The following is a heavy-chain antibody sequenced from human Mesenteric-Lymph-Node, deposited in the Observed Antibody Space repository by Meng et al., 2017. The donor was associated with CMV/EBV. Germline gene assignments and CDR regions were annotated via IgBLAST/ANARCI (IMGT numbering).Heavy chain of an antibody. J-gene: IGHJ6*02. D-gene: IGHD2-2*01. V-gene: IGHV3-9*01. CDR1: GFTFDDYA. Sequence: SLKISCAASGFTFDDYAMHWVRQAPGKGLEWVSGISWNSGSIGYADSVKGRFTISRDNAKNSLYLQMNSLRAEDTAVYYCAREGYCSSTSCDYYYYCMDVWGQGTTVTVSS. CDR2: ISWNSGSI. CDR3: AREGYCSSTSCDYYYYCMDV.